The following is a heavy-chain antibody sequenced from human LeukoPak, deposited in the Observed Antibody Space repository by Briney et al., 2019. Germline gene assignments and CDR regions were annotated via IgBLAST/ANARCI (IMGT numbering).Heavy chain of an antibody. V-gene: IGHV1-46*01. CDR3: ARDGNNWNFDN. CDR1: GYTFTSYY. CDR2: INPSGGST. D-gene: IGHD1-20*01. Sequence: GASVKVSCKASGYTFTSYYMHWVRQAPGQGLEWMGIINPSGGSTSYAQKFQGRVTLTRDMSTSTVYMELSSLRSEDTAVYYCARDGNNWNFDNWGQGTLVTVSS. J-gene: IGHJ4*02.